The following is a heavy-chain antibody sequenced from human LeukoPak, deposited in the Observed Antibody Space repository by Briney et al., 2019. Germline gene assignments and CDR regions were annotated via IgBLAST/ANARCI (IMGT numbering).Heavy chain of an antibody. CDR3: TTPVRGATVTGPY. V-gene: IGHV3-15*01. CDR1: GFTFSDTW. D-gene: IGHD3-10*01. CDR2: IKSKTDGGTT. Sequence: GGSLRLSCAASGFTFSDTWMSWVRQAPGKGLEWVGRIKSKTDGGTTDYAAPVKGRFTISRDDSKNTLYLQMNSLTTEDTAVYYCTTPVRGATVTGPYWGQGTLVTVSS. J-gene: IGHJ4*02.